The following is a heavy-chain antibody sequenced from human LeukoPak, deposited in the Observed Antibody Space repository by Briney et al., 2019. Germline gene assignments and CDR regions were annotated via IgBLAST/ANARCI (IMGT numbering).Heavy chain of an antibody. CDR1: GGSISSYY. J-gene: IGHJ5*02. CDR3: AREERSSHYYGSGSYYRWFDP. CDR2: INNDGST. V-gene: IGHV4-59*12. D-gene: IGHD3-10*01. Sequence: SETLSLSCTVSGGSISSYYWSWIRQPPGKGLEYIGYINNDGSTNYNPSLKSRVTISLDTSKNQFSLKLSSVTAADTAVYYCAREERSSHYYGSGSYYRWFDPWGQGTLVTVSS.